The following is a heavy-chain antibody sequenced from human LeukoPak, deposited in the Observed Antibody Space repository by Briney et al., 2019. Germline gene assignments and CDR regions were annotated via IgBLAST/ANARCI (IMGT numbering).Heavy chain of an antibody. J-gene: IGHJ5*02. CDR3: ALRRYGYRNNWFDP. D-gene: IGHD5-18*01. CDR2: IFSNDEK. CDR1: GFSLSNARMG. V-gene: IGHV2-26*01. Sequence: SGPTLVNPTETLTLTCTVSGFSLSNARMGVSWIRQPPGKALEWLPHIFSNDEKSYSTALKSRLTISKDTSKSQVVLTMTNMDPVDTATYHCALRRYGYRNNWFDPWGQGTLVTVSS.